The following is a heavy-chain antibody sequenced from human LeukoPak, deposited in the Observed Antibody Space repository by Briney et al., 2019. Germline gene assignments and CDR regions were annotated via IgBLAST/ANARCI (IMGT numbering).Heavy chain of an antibody. V-gene: IGHV3-30-3*01. J-gene: IGHJ4*02. CDR2: ISYDGSNK. D-gene: IGHD1-26*01. CDR3: ASSGELLAYFDY. Sequence: GGSLRLSCAASGFTFSSYAMHWVRQAPGKGLEWVAVISYDGSNKYYADSVKGRFTISRDNSKNTLYLQMNSLSAEDTAVYYCASSGELLAYFDYWGQGTLVTVSS. CDR1: GFTFSSYA.